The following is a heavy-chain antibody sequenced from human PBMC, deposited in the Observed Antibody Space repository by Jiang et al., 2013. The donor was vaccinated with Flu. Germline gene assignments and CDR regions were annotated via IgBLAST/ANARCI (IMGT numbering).Heavy chain of an antibody. V-gene: IGHV1-69*04. D-gene: IGHD4-11*01. CDR1: GGTFSDNA. CDR3: ARTGHAYSDYFYGLGV. J-gene: IGHJ6*02. CDR2: IIPIIDIV. Sequence: SGAEVKKPGSSVKVSCKASGGTFSDNAIFWVRQAPGQGLEWIGRIIPIIDIVHYSQKFQARVTLTADTSTSTAYMELSSLRSEDTAVYFCARTGHAYSDYFYGLGVWGQGTTVTVSS.